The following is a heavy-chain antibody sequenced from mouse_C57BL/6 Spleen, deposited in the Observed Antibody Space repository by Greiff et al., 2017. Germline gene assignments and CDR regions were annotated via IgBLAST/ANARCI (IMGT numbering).Heavy chain of an antibody. CDR1: GYTFTGYG. CDR2: IDPSDSVT. V-gene: IGHV1-52*01. CDR3: ARGITTVDYFDY. Sequence: QVQLQQSGAELVRPGSSVKLSCKASGYTFTGYGMHWVKQRPIQGLEWIGNIDPSDSVTHYNQKFKDKARLTVDKSSSTAYMQLSSRTSEDSAVYYGARGITTVDYFDYWGQGTSLTVSS. D-gene: IGHD1-1*01. J-gene: IGHJ2*02.